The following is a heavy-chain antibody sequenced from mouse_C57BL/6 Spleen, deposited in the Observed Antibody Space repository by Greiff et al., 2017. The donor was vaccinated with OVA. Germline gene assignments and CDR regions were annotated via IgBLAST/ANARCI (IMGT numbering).Heavy chain of an antibody. CDR1: GYTFTSYG. CDR2: IYPRSGNT. J-gene: IGHJ4*01. CDR3: ARSDSSGYPYAMDY. Sequence: QVQLKQSGAELARPGASVKLSCKASGYTFTSYGISWVKQRTGQGLEWIGEIYPRSGNTYYNEKFKGKATLTADKSSSTAYMELRSLTSEDSAVYFCARSDSSGYPYAMDYWGQGTSVTVSS. D-gene: IGHD3-2*02. V-gene: IGHV1-81*01.